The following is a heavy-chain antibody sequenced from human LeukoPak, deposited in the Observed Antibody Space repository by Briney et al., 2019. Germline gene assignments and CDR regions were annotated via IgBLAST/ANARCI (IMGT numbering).Heavy chain of an antibody. J-gene: IGHJ4*02. CDR2: ISRNSGSI. CDR3: AKDIGPPYYYGSGSYFPN. Sequence: GGSLRLSCAASGFTFDDYAMHWVRQAPGKGLEWVSGISRNSGSIGYADSVKGRFTISRDNAKNSLYLQMNSLRAEDTALYYCAKDIGPPYYYGSGSYFPNWGQGTLVTVSS. V-gene: IGHV3-9*01. D-gene: IGHD3-10*01. CDR1: GFTFDDYA.